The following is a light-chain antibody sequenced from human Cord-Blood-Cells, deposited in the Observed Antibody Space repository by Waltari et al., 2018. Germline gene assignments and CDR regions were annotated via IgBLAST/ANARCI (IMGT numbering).Light chain of an antibody. Sequence: DIVMTKSPLSLPVTPGEPAYISCRSSQSLLHSNGYNYLDWYLQKPGQSPQLLIYLGSNRASGVPDRFSGSRSGTDFTLKISRVEAEDVGVYYCMQALQTPYTFGQGTKLEIK. CDR2: LGS. CDR3: MQALQTPYT. CDR1: QSLLHSNGYNY. V-gene: IGKV2-28*01. J-gene: IGKJ2*01.